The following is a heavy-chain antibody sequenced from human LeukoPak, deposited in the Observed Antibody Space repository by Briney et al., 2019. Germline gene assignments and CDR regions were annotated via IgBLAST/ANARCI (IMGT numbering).Heavy chain of an antibody. CDR1: GLTFRKYS. V-gene: IGHV3-21*01. CDR3: ARYDGGDLNDAFDI. J-gene: IGHJ3*02. Sequence: GWSLRLSCAASGLTFRKYSMNWVRQDPGNGLEWVSSITGSTDYIYYADSVKRRFTISRDNAKNSLYLQMNSLRAEDTAVYYCARYDGGDLNDAFDIWGQGTMVTVSS. CDR2: ITGSTDYI. D-gene: IGHD2-21*02.